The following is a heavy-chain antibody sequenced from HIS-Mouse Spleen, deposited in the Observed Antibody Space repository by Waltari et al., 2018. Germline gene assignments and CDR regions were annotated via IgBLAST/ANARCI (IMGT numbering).Heavy chain of an antibody. Sequence: QVQLVESGGGVVQPGRSLRLPFAASGFTFSSYGMHWVRQAPGKGLEWVAVISYDGSNKYYADSVKGRFTISRDNSKNTLYLQMNSLRAEDTAVYYCVVSGSWGQGTMVTVSS. CDR2: ISYDGSNK. J-gene: IGHJ3*01. V-gene: IGHV3-30*03. CDR3: VVSGS. CDR1: GFTFSSYG. D-gene: IGHD1-26*01.